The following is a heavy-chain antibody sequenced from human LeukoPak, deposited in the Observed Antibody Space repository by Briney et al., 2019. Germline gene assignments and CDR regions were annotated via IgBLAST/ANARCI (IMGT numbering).Heavy chain of an antibody. CDR2: ISAYNGNT. J-gene: IGHJ6*02. CDR1: GYTFTSYG. Sequence: VASVKVSCKASGYTFTSYGISWVRQAPGQGLEWMGWISAYNGNTNYAQKLQGRVTMTTDTSTSTVYMELRSLRSDDTAVYYCASSRGGSPTYYYGMDVWGQGTTVTVSS. CDR3: ASSRGGSPTYYYGMDV. V-gene: IGHV1-18*01. D-gene: IGHD2/OR15-2a*01.